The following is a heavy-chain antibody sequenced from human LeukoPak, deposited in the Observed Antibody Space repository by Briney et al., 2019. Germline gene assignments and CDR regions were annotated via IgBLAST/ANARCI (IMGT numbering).Heavy chain of an antibody. Sequence: GRSLRLSCAASGFTFDDYAMHWVRQAPGKGLEWVSGISWNSGSIGYADSVKGRFTISRDNAKNSLYLQMNSLRAEDTAVYYCAKLLLSGYPQGSFDYWGQGTLVTVSS. J-gene: IGHJ4*02. D-gene: IGHD3-22*01. CDR1: GFTFDDYA. CDR2: ISWNSGSI. CDR3: AKLLLSGYPQGSFDY. V-gene: IGHV3-9*01.